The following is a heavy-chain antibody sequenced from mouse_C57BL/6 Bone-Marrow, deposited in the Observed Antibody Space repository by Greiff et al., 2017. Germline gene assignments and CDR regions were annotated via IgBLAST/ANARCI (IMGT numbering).Heavy chain of an antibody. D-gene: IGHD2-4*01. CDR1: GYTFTSYW. Sequence: QVQLQQPGAELVRPGSSVKLSCKASGYTFTSYWMDWVKQRPGQGLEWIGNIYPSDSETHYNQKFKDKATLTVDKSSSTAYMQLSSLTSEDSAVYYCARSDDYGPLYYFDYWGQGTTLTVSS. J-gene: IGHJ2*01. CDR2: IYPSDSET. V-gene: IGHV1-61*01. CDR3: ARSDDYGPLYYFDY.